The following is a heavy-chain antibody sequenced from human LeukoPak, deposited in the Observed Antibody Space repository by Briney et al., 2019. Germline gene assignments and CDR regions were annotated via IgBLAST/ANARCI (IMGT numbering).Heavy chain of an antibody. J-gene: IGHJ4*02. CDR2: ISYDGSNK. D-gene: IGHD6-13*01. V-gene: IGHV3-30-3*01. CDR1: GFTFSSYA. Sequence: GRSLRLSCAASGFTFSSYAMHWVRQAPGKGLEWVAVISYDGSNKYYADSVKGRFTISRDNSKNTLYLQMNSLRAEDTAVYYCARGRSDGLQQLEGAFDYWGQGTLVTVSS. CDR3: ARGRSDGLQQLEGAFDY.